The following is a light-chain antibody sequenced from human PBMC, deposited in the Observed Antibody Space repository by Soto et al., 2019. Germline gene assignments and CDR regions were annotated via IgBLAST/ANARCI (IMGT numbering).Light chain of an antibody. Sequence: DIQMTKSASPLSASVGDRVSITCRASQDISTWLAWYQQRPGKAPHLLIYDASRLQSGVPSRFTGSGSGTEFTLTVSSLQPDDFATYYCQHRVFGPGTTLEIK. J-gene: IGKJ3*01. V-gene: IGKV1-5*01. CDR1: QDISTW. CDR2: DAS. CDR3: QHRV.